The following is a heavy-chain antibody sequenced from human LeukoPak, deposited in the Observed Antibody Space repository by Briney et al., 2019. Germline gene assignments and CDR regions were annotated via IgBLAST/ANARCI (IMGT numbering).Heavy chain of an antibody. CDR3: ARDRSSTTGGLFDY. J-gene: IGHJ4*02. Sequence: SETLSLTXTVSGGSISSGDYYWSWIRQPPGKGLEWIGYIYYSGSTYYNPSLKGRVTISVDTSKNQFSLKLSSVTAADTAVYYCARDRSSTTGGLFDYWGQGTLVTVSS. CDR1: GGSISSGDYY. CDR2: IYYSGST. D-gene: IGHD2-2*01. V-gene: IGHV4-30-4*08.